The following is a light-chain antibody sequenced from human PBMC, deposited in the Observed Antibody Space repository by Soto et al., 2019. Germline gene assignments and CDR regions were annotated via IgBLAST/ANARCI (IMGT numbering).Light chain of an antibody. V-gene: IGLV1-36*01. J-gene: IGLJ2*01. Sequence: VLTQPPSVSEAPRQRVTLSCSGSSSNIGNNAVNWYQQLPGKAPKLLIYYDDLLPSGVSDRFSGSKSGTSASLAISGLQSEDEADYYCAAWDDSLNVVVFGGGTKLTVL. CDR1: SSNIGNNA. CDR2: YDD. CDR3: AAWDDSLNVVV.